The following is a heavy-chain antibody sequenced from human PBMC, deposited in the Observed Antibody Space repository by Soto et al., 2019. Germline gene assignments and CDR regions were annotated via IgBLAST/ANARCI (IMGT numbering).Heavy chain of an antibody. Sequence: EVQLLESGGGLVQPGGSLRLSCAASGFTFSRYAMSWVRQAPGKGLEWVSGISGSGGSTYYADSVKGRFIISRDNSKNPLYLQMNSLKAEDTAVYRCAKSTGSGAADGYYYWGQGTLVTASS. CDR2: ISGSGGST. V-gene: IGHV3-23*01. D-gene: IGHD6-13*01. J-gene: IGHJ4*02. CDR3: AKSTGSGAADGYYY. CDR1: GFTFSRYA.